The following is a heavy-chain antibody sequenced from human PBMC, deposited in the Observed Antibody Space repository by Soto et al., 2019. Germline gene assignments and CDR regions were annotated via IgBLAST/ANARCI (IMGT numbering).Heavy chain of an antibody. Sequence: QVQLVQSGAEVKKPGASVKVSCKASGYTFTGYYMHWVRQAPGQGLEWMGWINPNSGGTNYAQKFQGWLTMTRDTSISTAYMELSRLRSDDTAVYYCAREGGYDSFDDYYDSSGYHTPRSWFDPWGQGTLVTVSS. CDR2: INPNSGGT. V-gene: IGHV1-2*04. CDR1: GYTFTGYY. J-gene: IGHJ5*02. D-gene: IGHD3-22*01. CDR3: AREGGYDSFDDYYDSSGYHTPRSWFDP.